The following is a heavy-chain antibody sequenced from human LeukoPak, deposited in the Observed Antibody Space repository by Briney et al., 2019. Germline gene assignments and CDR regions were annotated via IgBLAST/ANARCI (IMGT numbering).Heavy chain of an antibody. J-gene: IGHJ4*02. CDR3: AKDLTYNWNYFDY. Sequence: GSLRLSCAASGFTFSSYGMHWVRQAPGKGLEWVAFIRYDGSNKYYADSVKGRFTISRDNSKNTLYLQMNSLRAEDTAVYYCAKDLTYNWNYFDYWGQGTLVTVSS. V-gene: IGHV3-30*02. CDR2: IRYDGSNK. CDR1: GFTFSSYG. D-gene: IGHD1-20*01.